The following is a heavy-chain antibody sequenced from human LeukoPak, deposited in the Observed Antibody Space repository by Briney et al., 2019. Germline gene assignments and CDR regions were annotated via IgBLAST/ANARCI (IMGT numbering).Heavy chain of an antibody. D-gene: IGHD3-22*01. J-gene: IGHJ4*02. V-gene: IGHV1-69*13. Sequence: GASVKVSCKASGGTFSSYAISWVRQALGQGLEWMGGIIPIFGTANYAQKFQGRVTITADESTSTAYMELSSLRSEDTAVYYCARAHPTYYYDSSGYYLDYWGQGTLVTVSS. CDR3: ARAHPTYYYDSSGYYLDY. CDR2: IIPIFGTA. CDR1: GGTFSSYA.